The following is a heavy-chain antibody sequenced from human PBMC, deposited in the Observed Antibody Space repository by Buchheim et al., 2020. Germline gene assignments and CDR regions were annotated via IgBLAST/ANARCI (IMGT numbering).Heavy chain of an antibody. CDR2: ISYDGSKT. V-gene: IGHV3-30*18. J-gene: IGHJ4*02. D-gene: IGHD3-10*01. CDR3: AKGRLWFGEMSYLGLDS. CDR1: GFTFNTYV. Sequence: QAQLVESGGGVVQPGRSLRLSCAVSGFTFNTYVMHWVRQAPGKGLEWVTLISYDGSKTYYADFVEGRFIVSRDNSKNTMFLQMDRLRPEDTAVYYCAKGRLWFGEMSYLGLDSWGPG.